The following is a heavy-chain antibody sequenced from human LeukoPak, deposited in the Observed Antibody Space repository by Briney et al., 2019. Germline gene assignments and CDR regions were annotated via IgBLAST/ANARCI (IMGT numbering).Heavy chain of an antibody. CDR1: GFTFSKFA. J-gene: IGHJ4*02. CDR3: ARDQVLAVAGIFDY. V-gene: IGHV3-21*01. D-gene: IGHD6-19*01. CDR2: ISSSSSYI. Sequence: PGRSLRLSCAAAGFTFSKFAMHWVRQAPGKGLEWVSSISSSSSYIYYADSVKGRFTISRDNAKNSLYLQMNSLRAEDTAVYYCARDQVLAVAGIFDYWGQGTLVTVSS.